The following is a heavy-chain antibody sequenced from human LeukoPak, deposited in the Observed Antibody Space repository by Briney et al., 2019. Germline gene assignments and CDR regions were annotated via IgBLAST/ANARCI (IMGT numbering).Heavy chain of an antibody. CDR2: IKHDGSEK. Sequence: GSLRLSCAASGFSFNSDWMDWVRQAPGKGLEWVANIKHDGSEKNCLDSVKGRFTISRDNAQNSLYLQMNGLRVEDSAVYYCTRRLDDWGQGTLVTVSP. D-gene: IGHD3-16*01. CDR3: TRRLDD. J-gene: IGHJ4*02. CDR1: GFSFNSDW. V-gene: IGHV3-7*01.